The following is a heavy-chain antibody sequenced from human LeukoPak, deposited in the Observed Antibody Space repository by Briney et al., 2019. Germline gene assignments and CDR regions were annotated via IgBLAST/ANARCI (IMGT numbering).Heavy chain of an antibody. CDR2: ISGSGGST. J-gene: IGHJ4*02. CDR3: AREIAAANLDY. CDR1: GFTFSSYA. D-gene: IGHD2-15*01. Sequence: GGSLRLSCAASGFTFSSYAMSWVRQAPGKGLEWVSAISGSGGSTYYADSVKGRFTISRDNAKNSLYLQMNSLRAEDTAVYYCAREIAAANLDYWGRGTLVTVSS. V-gene: IGHV3-23*01.